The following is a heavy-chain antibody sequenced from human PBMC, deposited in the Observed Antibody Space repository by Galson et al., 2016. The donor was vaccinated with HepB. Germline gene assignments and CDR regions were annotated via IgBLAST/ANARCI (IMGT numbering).Heavy chain of an antibody. V-gene: IGHV3-23*01. J-gene: IGHJ6*04. CDR1: GFIFGSFA. Sequence: SLRLSCATSGFIFGSFAMSWVRQAPGKGLEWVSTFSARVDKPYYANSARGRFTISSDNSKKTLYLQMNSLRAEDTAVYFCARGTASRPGYYYALDVWGKGTTVTVSS. CDR3: ARGTASRPGYYYALDV. CDR2: FSARVDKP. D-gene: IGHD2-21*02.